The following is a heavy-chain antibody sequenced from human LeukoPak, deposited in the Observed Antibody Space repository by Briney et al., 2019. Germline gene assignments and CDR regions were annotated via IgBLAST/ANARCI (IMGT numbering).Heavy chain of an antibody. CDR3: ARPRLEYCSGGSCFDAFDI. D-gene: IGHD2-15*01. CDR1: GFTFSSYS. J-gene: IGHJ3*02. CDR2: ISSSSSYI. Sequence: GGSLRLSCAASGFTFSSYSKNWVRQAPGKGLEWVSSISSSSSYIYYADSVKGRFTISRDNSKNTLFLQMNSLTAEDTAIYSCARPRLEYCSGGSCFDAFDIWGQGTMVTVSS. V-gene: IGHV3-21*04.